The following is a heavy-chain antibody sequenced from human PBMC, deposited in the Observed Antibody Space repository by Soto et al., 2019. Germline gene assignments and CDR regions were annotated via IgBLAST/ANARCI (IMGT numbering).Heavy chain of an antibody. CDR2: IIPIFGTA. Sequence: ASVKLCCKGSGGTFSSYAISWVRQAPGQGLEWMGGIIPIFGTANYAQKFQGRVTITADESTSTAYMELSSLRSEDTAVYYCARAGRWSLRTKAYYYYGMDVWGQGNTVIVSS. CDR3: ARAGRWSLRTKAYYYYGMDV. J-gene: IGHJ6*02. V-gene: IGHV1-69*13. CDR1: GGTFSSYA. D-gene: IGHD2-15*01.